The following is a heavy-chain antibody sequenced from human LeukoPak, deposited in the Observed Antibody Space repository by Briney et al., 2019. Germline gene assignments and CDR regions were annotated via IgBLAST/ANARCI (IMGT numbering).Heavy chain of an antibody. CDR2: IYYSGST. CDR3: ARDSHPDYGGTISLDAFDI. Sequence: SETLSLTCTVSGGSISSYYWSWIRQPPGKGLEWIGYIYYSGSTNYNPSLKSRVTISVDTSKNQFSLKLSSVTAVDTAVYYCARDSHPDYGGTISLDAFDIWGQGTMVTVSS. D-gene: IGHD4-23*01. CDR1: GGSISSYY. J-gene: IGHJ3*02. V-gene: IGHV4-59*01.